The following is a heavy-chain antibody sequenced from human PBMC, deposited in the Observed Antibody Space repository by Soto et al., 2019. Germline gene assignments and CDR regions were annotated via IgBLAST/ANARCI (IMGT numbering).Heavy chain of an antibody. CDR2: IIPIFGTA. CDR1: GGTFSSYA. J-gene: IGHJ5*02. D-gene: IGHD6-25*01. V-gene: IGHV1-69*01. Sequence: QVQLVQSGAEVKKPGSSVKVSCKASGGTFSSYAISWVRQAPGQGLEWMGGIIPIFGTANYAKKFQGRVTITADESTSTAYMELSTMRSEHTAVYYCARGIAPAQWFDHWWQGTLVTVSS. CDR3: ARGIAPAQWFDH.